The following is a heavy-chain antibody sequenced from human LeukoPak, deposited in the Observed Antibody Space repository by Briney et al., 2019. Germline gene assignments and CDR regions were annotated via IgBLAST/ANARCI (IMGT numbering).Heavy chain of an antibody. CDR2: IYHRGNI. V-gene: IGHV4-4*02. CDR1: GDSLSSSNW. Sequence: SGTLSLTCAVSGDSLSSSNWWSWVRQPPGKGLEWLGEIYHRGNIDYNPSFKSRITISIDKSKNQFSLKLSSVTAADTAVYYCARDRVASPWYYFDSWGQGTLVTVSS. D-gene: IGHD3-3*02. J-gene: IGHJ4*02. CDR3: ARDRVASPWYYFDS.